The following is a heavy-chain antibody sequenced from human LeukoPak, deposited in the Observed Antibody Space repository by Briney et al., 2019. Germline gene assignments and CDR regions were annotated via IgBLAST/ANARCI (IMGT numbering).Heavy chain of an antibody. CDR2: IKQDGSEK. CDR1: GFTFSSYW. D-gene: IGHD1-26*01. V-gene: IGHV3-7*03. J-gene: IGHJ3*02. Sequence: GGSLRLSCAASGFTFSSYWMSWVRQAPGKGLEWVANIKQDGSEKYYVDSVKGRFTISRDNAKNSLYLQMNSLRAEDMALYYCAKGDSGSYSTPDAFDIWGQGTMVTVSS. CDR3: AKGDSGSYSTPDAFDI.